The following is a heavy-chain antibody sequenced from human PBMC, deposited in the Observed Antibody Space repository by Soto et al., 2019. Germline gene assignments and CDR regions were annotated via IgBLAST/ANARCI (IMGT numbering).Heavy chain of an antibody. CDR1: GFNFNSYT. CDR3: ARGTRRIAVAHYYYYGMDV. V-gene: IGHV3-21*04. Sequence: PGGSLRLSCAASGFNFNSYTINWVRQAPGKRLEWLSSISSSGCMFSTDSVRGRFTISRDNAKNSVYLQINSLRSEDTAVYYCARGTRRIAVAHYYYYGMDVWGQGTTVTVSS. D-gene: IGHD6-19*01. CDR2: ISSSGCM. J-gene: IGHJ6*02.